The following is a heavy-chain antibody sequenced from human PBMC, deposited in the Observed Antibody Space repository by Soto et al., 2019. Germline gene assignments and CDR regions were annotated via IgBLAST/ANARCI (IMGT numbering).Heavy chain of an antibody. CDR2: IYYSGST. Sequence: SETLSLTCTVSGGSIISYDWSWIRQPPGKGLEWIGYIYYSGSTNYNPSLKSRVTISVDTSKNQFSLKLSSVTAADTAVYYCASSYGSGSYYTLGLPVYWGQGTLVTVSS. D-gene: IGHD3-10*01. CDR3: ASSYGSGSYYTLGLPVY. CDR1: GGSIISYD. J-gene: IGHJ4*02. V-gene: IGHV4-59*08.